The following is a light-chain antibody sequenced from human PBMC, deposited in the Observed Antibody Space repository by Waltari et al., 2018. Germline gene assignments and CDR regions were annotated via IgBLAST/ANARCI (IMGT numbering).Light chain of an antibody. J-gene: IGKJ4*01. CDR2: AAS. CDR3: QQHTHWPLT. Sequence: EIVLTQSPATLSLSPGERSTLSCRASQSVSRSLVWYQLNPGQAPRLLIYAASNRATGIPARFSGSGSGTDFTLTISSLEPEDFAVYYCQQHTHWPLTFGGGTKVEIK. V-gene: IGKV3-11*01. CDR1: QSVSRS.